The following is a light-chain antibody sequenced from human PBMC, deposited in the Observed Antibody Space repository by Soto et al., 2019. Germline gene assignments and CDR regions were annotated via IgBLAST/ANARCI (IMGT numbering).Light chain of an antibody. CDR2: GAS. V-gene: IGKV3-15*01. CDR3: QQSNNGWT. CDR1: QSVSNN. J-gene: IGKJ1*01. Sequence: EIVMTQSPATLSVSPGERATLSCRASQSVSNNLAWYQKKPGPAPRLLIYGASTRAPGIPARFSGSGSGTEVALTISSLQQEDYAVYYRQQSNNGWTFGQGTRVETK.